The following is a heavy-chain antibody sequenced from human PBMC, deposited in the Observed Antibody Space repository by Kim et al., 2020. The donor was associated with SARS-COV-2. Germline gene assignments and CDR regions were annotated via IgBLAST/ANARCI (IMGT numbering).Heavy chain of an antibody. CDR2: INHSGST. D-gene: IGHD5-12*01. V-gene: IGHV4-34*01. CDR3: ARGNRGDGYKPYYFDY. Sequence: SETLSLTCAVYGGSFSGYYWSWIRQPPGKGLEWIGEINHSGSTNYNPSLKSRVTISVDTSKNQFSLKLSPVTAADTAVYYCARGNRGDGYKPYYFDYWGQGTLVTVSS. CDR1: GGSFSGYY. J-gene: IGHJ4*02.